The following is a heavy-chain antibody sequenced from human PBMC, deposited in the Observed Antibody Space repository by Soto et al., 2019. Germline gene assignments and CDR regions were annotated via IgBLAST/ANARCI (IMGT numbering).Heavy chain of an antibody. CDR1: GGSFSSYG. CDR2: IIPMFGIT. D-gene: IGHD3-10*01. CDR3: ASDRGDGRVN. Sequence: QVQLVQSGAEVKKPGSSLKVSCKVSGGSFSSYGFNWVRQAPGQGLEWMGGIIPMFGITNHTQKFQDRMTISADASTSTAYMQLSSLGSDDTAIYYCASDRGDGRVNWGQGTLLTVSS. V-gene: IGHV1-69*12. J-gene: IGHJ1*01.